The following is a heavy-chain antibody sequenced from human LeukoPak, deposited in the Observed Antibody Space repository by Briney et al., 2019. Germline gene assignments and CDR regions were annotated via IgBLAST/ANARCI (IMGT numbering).Heavy chain of an antibody. CDR1: GGSFSGYY. D-gene: IGHD6-19*01. CDR2: INHSGST. CDR3: ARAGYSSGWYVNY. V-gene: IGHV4-34*01. J-gene: IGHJ4*02. Sequence: SETLSLTCAVYGGSFSGYYWSWIRQPPGKGLEWIGEINHSGSTNYNPSLKSRVTISVDTSKNQFSLKLSSVTAADTAVYYYARAGYSSGWYVNYWGQGTLVTVSS.